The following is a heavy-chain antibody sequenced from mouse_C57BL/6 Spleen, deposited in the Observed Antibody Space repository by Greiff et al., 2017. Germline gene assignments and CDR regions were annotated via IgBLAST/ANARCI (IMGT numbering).Heavy chain of an antibody. J-gene: IGHJ1*03. CDR2: IDPSDSYT. CDR1: GYTFTSYW. V-gene: IGHV1-50*01. Sequence: QVQLQQPGAELVKPGASVKLSCKASGYTFTSYWMQWVKQRPGQGLEWIGEIDPSDSYTNYNQKFKGKATLTVDTSSSTAYMQLSSLTSEDSAVYYCARLSYWYFDGWGTGTTVTVSS. CDR3: ARLSYWYFDG.